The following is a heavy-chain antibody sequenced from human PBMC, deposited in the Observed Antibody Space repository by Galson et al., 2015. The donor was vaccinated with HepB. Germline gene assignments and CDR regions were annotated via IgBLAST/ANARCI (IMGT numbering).Heavy chain of an antibody. CDR2: IIPIFGIA. J-gene: IGHJ4*02. D-gene: IGHD3-10*01. V-gene: IGHV1-69*13. CDR3: AKSYGSGSYYYFDY. CDR1: GGTFSSYA. Sequence: SVKVSCKASGGTFSSYAISWVRQAPGQGLEWMGGIIPIFGIANYAQKFQGRVTITADESTSTAYMELSSLRSEDTAVYYCAKSYGSGSYYYFDYWGQGTLVTVSS.